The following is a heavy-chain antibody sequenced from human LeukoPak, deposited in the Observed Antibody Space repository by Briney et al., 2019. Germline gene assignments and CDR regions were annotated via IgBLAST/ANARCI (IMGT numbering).Heavy chain of an antibody. CDR2: INPKNGDP. Sequence: ASVKVSCKASGYTFTGYYMHWVRQAPGQGLEWMGWINPKNGDPRYAQKFQGRVTMTRNTSISTAYMELNSLTSDDTAVYYCARDAPYSGKTFDYWGHGTLVTVSS. CDR3: ARDAPYSGKTFDY. V-gene: IGHV1-2*02. J-gene: IGHJ4*01. CDR1: GYTFTGYY. D-gene: IGHD2-15*01.